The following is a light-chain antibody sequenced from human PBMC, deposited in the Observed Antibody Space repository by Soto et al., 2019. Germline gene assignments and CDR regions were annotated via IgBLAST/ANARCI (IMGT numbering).Light chain of an antibody. Sequence: QSALTQPASVSGSPGQSITISCTGTSSDVGGYNYVSWYQQHPGKAPKLIIYEVTNRPSGVSNRFSASKSGDTASLTISGLQAEDEADYYCSSYTSSGTYVFGTGTRSPS. J-gene: IGLJ1*01. CDR3: SSYTSSGTYV. CDR2: EVT. V-gene: IGLV2-14*01. CDR1: SSDVGGYNY.